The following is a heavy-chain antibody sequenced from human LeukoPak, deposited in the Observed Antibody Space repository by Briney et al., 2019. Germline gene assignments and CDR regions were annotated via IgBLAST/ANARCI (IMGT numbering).Heavy chain of an antibody. CDR1: GGSISGYY. J-gene: IGHJ4*02. Sequence: PSETLSLTCTVSGGSISGYYWSWIRQPPGKGLEWIGYIYYSGSTNYNPSLKSRVTISVDTSKNQFSLKLSSVTAADTAVYYCARERSSSWYYFDYWGQGTLVTVSS. V-gene: IGHV4-59*01. D-gene: IGHD6-13*01. CDR2: IYYSGST. CDR3: ARERSSSWYYFDY.